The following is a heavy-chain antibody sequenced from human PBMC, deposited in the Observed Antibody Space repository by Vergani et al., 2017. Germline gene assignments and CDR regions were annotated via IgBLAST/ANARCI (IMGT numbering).Heavy chain of an antibody. CDR1: GGSIDGVSSF. CDR3: ARDRVTVVRNQYYGMDV. J-gene: IGHJ6*02. D-gene: IGHD1-14*01. CDR2: IYKSGRT. V-gene: IGHV4-61*02. Sequence: QMQLQESGPGLLKPSQTLSLPCSVSGGSIDGVSSFWTWIRQPAGKGLEWIGRIYKSGRTNYNPSLQSRVTISLDTSKNQFSLNLTSVTAADTGVYFCARDRVTVVRNQYYGMDVWGQGTTVIVSS.